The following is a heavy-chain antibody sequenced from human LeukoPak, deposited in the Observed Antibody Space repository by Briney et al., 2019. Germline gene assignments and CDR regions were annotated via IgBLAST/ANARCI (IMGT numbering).Heavy chain of an antibody. CDR1: GFTFSSYE. Sequence: GGSLRLSCAASGFTFSSYEMNWVRQAPGKGLEWVSAISGSGGSTYYADSVKGRFTISRDNSKNTLYLQMNSLRAEDTAVYYCAKRVAANNVVPFDYWGQGTLVTVSS. CDR3: AKRVAANNVVPFDY. V-gene: IGHV3-23*01. CDR2: ISGSGGST. D-gene: IGHD2-15*01. J-gene: IGHJ4*02.